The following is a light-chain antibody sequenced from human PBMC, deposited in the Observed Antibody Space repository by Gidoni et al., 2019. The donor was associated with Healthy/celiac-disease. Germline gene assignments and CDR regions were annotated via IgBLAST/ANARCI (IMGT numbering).Light chain of an antibody. CDR1: QSVLYSSNNLNY. CDR2: WAS. Sequence: DIVMTQSPDSLAVSLGERATINCKSSQSVLYSSNNLNYLAWYQQKPGQPPKLLIYWASTRESGVPDRFGGSGSGTDFTLTISSLQAEDVAVYYCHQYYSPPPAFGPGTEVDIK. V-gene: IGKV4-1*01. J-gene: IGKJ3*01. CDR3: HQYYSPPPA.